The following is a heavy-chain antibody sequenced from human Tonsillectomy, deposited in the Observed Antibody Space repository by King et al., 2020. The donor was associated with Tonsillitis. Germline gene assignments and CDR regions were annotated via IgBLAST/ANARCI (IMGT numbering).Heavy chain of an antibody. CDR1: GGTFSSYD. V-gene: IGHV1-69*01. D-gene: IGHD3-10*01. Sequence: QLVQSGAEVKKPGSSVKVSCKASGGTFSSYDISWVRQAPGQGLEWMGWIIPIFGTANYAQRFQGRVTIAADESTSTAYMELSSLRSEDTAVYYCARASGSGSYYNAGGFDYWGQGSLVTVSS. CDR2: IIPIFGTA. CDR3: ARASGSGSYYNAGGFDY. J-gene: IGHJ4*02.